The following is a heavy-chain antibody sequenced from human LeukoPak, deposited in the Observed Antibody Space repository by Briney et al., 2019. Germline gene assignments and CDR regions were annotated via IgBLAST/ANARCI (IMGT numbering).Heavy chain of an antibody. CDR2: IYYSGST. D-gene: IGHD4-17*01. J-gene: IGHJ4*02. CDR3: ARGGAYDYGDYGHFDY. Sequence: SETLSLTCTVSGGSSSRGGYYWSWIRLHPVKGLEWIGYIYYSGSTYYNQSLKSRVTISVDTSKNQFSLKLSSVTAADTAVYYCARGGAYDYGDYGHFDYWGQGTLVTVSS. CDR1: GGSSSRGGYY. V-gene: IGHV4-31*03.